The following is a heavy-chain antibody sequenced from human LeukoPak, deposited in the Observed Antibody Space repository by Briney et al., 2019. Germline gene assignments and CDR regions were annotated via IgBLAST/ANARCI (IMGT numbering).Heavy chain of an antibody. CDR2: INPNSGGT. J-gene: IGHJ3*02. V-gene: IGHV1-2*02. CDR1: GYTFTGYY. Sequence: ASVKVSCKASGYTFTGYYMHWVRQAPGQGLEWMGWINPNSGGTKYAQKLQGRVTMTRDTSISTAYMELTRLTSDDTALYYCASVLTGDAFDIWGQGTMVTVSS. D-gene: IGHD7-27*01. CDR3: ASVLTGDAFDI.